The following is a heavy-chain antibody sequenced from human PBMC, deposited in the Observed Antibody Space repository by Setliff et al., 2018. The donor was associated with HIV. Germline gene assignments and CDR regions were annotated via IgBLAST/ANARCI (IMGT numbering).Heavy chain of an antibody. V-gene: IGHV4-61*09. CDR1: GGSISSGSYY. J-gene: IGHJ4*02. Sequence: KPSETLSLTCTVSGGSISSGSYYWSWIRQPAGKGLEWIGHIYTSGSTNYNPSLKSRVTISVDTSKNQFSLKLSSVTAADTAVYYCARVPPLKAFGGVISLYYFDYWGQGTLVTVSS. CDR2: IYTSGST. CDR3: ARVPPLKAFGGVISLYYFDY. D-gene: IGHD3-16*02.